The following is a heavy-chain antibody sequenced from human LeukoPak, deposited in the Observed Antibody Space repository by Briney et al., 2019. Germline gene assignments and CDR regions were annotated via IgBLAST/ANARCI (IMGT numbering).Heavy chain of an antibody. CDR3: ARWGYYYDSSGPGTFDY. Sequence: MTSETLPLTCTVSGGSISSYYWSWIRQPPGKGLEWIGYIYYSGSTNYNPSLKSRVTISVDTSKNQFSLKLSSVTAADTAVYYCARWGYYYDSSGPGTFDYWGQGTLVTVSS. CDR2: IYYSGST. D-gene: IGHD3-22*01. J-gene: IGHJ4*02. V-gene: IGHV4-59*08. CDR1: GGSISSYY.